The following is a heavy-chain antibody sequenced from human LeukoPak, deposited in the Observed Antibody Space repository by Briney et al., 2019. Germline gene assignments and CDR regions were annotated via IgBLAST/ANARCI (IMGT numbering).Heavy chain of an antibody. Sequence: PSQTLSLTCAVSGGSISSGGYSWSWIRQPPGKGLEWIGYIYHSGSTYYNPSLKSRVTISVDRSKNQFSLKLSSVTAADTAVYYCARDLAVTTDYYYGMDVWGQGTTVTVSS. J-gene: IGHJ6*02. D-gene: IGHD4-17*01. CDR3: ARDLAVTTDYYYGMDV. CDR1: GGSISSGGYS. CDR2: IYHSGST. V-gene: IGHV4-30-2*01.